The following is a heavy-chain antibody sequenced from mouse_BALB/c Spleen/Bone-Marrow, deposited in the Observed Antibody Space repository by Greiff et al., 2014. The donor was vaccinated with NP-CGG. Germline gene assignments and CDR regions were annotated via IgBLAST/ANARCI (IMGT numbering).Heavy chain of an antibody. CDR3: GRGDGSMDY. V-gene: IGHV5-6*02. Sequence: EVMLVESGGDLVKPGGSLKLSCEASELTYSSYGMSWVRQTPDKGLEWVATISGCDAYTYYPDSVKGRFTISRDSAKNILYLQMSSLKSEDTAMYYCGRGDGSMDYWGQGTSVTVSS. D-gene: IGHD3-3*01. CDR2: ISGCDAYT. J-gene: IGHJ4*01. CDR1: ELTYSSYG.